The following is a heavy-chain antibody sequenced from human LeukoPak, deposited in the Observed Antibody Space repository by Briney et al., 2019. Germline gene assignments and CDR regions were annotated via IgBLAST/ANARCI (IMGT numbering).Heavy chain of an antibody. D-gene: IGHD4-17*01. CDR3: ARVGYEAWREYGDPFDY. CDR1: GGSFSGYY. CDR2: INHSGST. Sequence: QPSETLSLTCAVYGGSFSGYYWSWIRHPPGEGLEWIGEINHSGSTNYNPSLKSRVSISVDTSKNQFSLKLSSVTAADTAVYYCARVGYEAWREYGDPFDYWGQGTLVTVSS. J-gene: IGHJ4*02. V-gene: IGHV4-34*01.